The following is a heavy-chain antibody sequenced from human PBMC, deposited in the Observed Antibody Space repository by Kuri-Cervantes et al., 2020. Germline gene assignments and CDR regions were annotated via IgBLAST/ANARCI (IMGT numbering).Heavy chain of an antibody. CDR2: ISSSGSTI. J-gene: IGHJ4*02. CDR3: ARGGRGEDYFDY. CDR1: GFTFSSYA. D-gene: IGHD3-10*01. V-gene: IGHV3-48*04. Sequence: GESLKISCAASGFTFSSYAMHWVRQAPGKGLEWVSYISSSGSTIYYADSVKGRFTISRDNAKNSLYLQMNSLRAEDTAVYYCARGGRGEDYFDYWGQGTLVTVSS.